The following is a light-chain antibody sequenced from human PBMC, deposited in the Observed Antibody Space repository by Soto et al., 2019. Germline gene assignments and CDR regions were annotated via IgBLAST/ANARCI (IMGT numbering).Light chain of an antibody. J-gene: IGKJ1*01. CDR3: VQRTTWPWT. CDR1: QSVSVH. V-gene: IGKV3-11*01. Sequence: EIVLTQSPGTLSLSPGERATLSCRASQSVSVHLAWYQQKPGQAPRLLIYDASNRATGIPARFSGSVSGTDFTLTISSLEPEDFAVYHCVQRTTWPWTCGQGSKVEIK. CDR2: DAS.